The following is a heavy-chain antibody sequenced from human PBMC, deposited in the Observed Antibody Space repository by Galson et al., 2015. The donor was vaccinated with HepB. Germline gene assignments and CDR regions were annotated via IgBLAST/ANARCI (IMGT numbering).Heavy chain of an antibody. CDR3: ARQGEWELLHWYFDL. CDR1: GYTFTSYD. D-gene: IGHD1-26*01. Sequence: SVKVSCKASGYTFTSYDINWVRQATGQGLEWMGWMNPNSGNTGYAQKFQGQVTISADKSISTAYLQWSSLKASDTAMYYCARQGEWELLHWYFDLWGRGTLVTVSS. V-gene: IGHV1-8*01. CDR2: MNPNSGNT. J-gene: IGHJ2*01.